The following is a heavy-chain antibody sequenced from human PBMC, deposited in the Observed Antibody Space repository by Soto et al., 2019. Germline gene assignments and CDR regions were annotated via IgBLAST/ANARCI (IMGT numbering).Heavy chain of an antibody. CDR2: IIPIFGTA. V-gene: IGHV1-69*13. CDR3: ASFHSDYYDSSGPNSFKSI. Sequence: GASVKVSCKASGGTFSSYAISWVRQAPGQGLEWMGGIIPIFGTANYAQKFQGRVTITADESTSTAYMELSSLRSEDTAVYYCASFHSDYYDSSGPNSFKSIWAQGTLVTVSS. CDR1: GGTFSSYA. D-gene: IGHD3-22*01. J-gene: IGHJ1*01.